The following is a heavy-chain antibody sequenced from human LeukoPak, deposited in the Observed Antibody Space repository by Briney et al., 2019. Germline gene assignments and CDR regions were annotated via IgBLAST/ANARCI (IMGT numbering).Heavy chain of an antibody. CDR1: GFTFSSYA. Sequence: GGSLRLSCAASGFTFSSYAMSWVRQAPGKGLEWVSAISGSGGSTYYADSVKGRFTISRDNSKNTLYLQMNSLRAEDTAVYYCAKANPHTIAVAGSDAFDIWGQGTMVTVSS. CDR2: ISGSGGST. V-gene: IGHV3-23*01. J-gene: IGHJ3*02. D-gene: IGHD6-19*01. CDR3: AKANPHTIAVAGSDAFDI.